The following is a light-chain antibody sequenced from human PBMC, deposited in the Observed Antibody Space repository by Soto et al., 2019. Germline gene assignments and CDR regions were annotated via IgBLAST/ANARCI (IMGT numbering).Light chain of an antibody. V-gene: IGKV3-11*01. CDR3: QQYRMSPNT. CDR1: QSVSSY. CDR2: DAS. Sequence: ESVLTQSPATLSLSPGERATLSCRASQSVSSYLSWYQQKPGQAPRLLIYDASNRATGIPARFSGSGSGTDFSLTIRGLKAEDFAVYYCQQYRMSPNTFGQGTRLEIK. J-gene: IGKJ5*01.